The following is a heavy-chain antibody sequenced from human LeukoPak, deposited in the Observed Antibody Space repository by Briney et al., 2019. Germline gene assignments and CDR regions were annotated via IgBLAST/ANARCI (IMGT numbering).Heavy chain of an antibody. D-gene: IGHD3-10*01. CDR3: ARVTMVRGPTVRGYDY. Sequence: GGSLRLSCAAPGFTFSSYAMHWVCQAPGKGLEWVAVISYDGSNKYYADSVKGRFTISRDNSKNTLYLQMNSLRAEDTAVYYCARVTMVRGPTVRGYDYWGQGTLVTVSS. CDR2: ISYDGSNK. CDR1: GFTFSSYA. J-gene: IGHJ4*02. V-gene: IGHV3-30*04.